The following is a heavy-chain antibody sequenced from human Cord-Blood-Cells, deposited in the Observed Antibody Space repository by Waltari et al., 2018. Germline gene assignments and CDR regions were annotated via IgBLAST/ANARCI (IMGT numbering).Heavy chain of an antibody. CDR2: ISGSGGST. CDR1: GFPFSSFA. D-gene: IGHD6-19*01. J-gene: IGHJ4*02. Sequence: EVQLLEAGGGWVQPGGSLRLSWAASGFPFSSFAMSWVCQAPGKGLEWVSAISGSGGSTYYADSVKGRFTISRDNSKTTLYLQMNSLRAEDTAVYYCAKDSEWLVPLGVDYWGQGTLVTVSS. CDR3: AKDSEWLVPLGVDY. V-gene: IGHV3-23*01.